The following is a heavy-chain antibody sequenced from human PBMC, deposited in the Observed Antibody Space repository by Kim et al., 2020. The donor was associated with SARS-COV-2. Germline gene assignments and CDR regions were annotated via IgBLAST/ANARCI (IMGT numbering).Heavy chain of an antibody. D-gene: IGHD3-16*01. CDR3: VKVMNVAVLGGPFDY. V-gene: IGHV1-2*02. J-gene: IGHJ4*03. CDR2: LNPTTGDT. CDR1: GYTFTNYY. Sequence: ASVKVSCKASGYTFTNYYIHWVRQAPGQGLELMGWLNPTTGDTDYAQKFRGRVTMSRDTFISTAYMEVSSLKSDDTAVYYCVKVMNVAVLGGPFDYWGHG.